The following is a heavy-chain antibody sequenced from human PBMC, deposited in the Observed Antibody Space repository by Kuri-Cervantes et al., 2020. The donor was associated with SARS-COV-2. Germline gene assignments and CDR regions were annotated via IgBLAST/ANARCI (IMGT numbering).Heavy chain of an antibody. V-gene: IGHV3-66*01. CDR1: GFTVSSNY. J-gene: IGHJ4*02. D-gene: IGHD3-22*01. CDR3: AGMYYYDSKALDY. CDR2: IYSGGST. Sequence: GGSLRLSCAASGFTVSSNYMSWVRQAPGKGLEWVSVIYSGGSTYYADSVKGRFTISRDNSKNTLYLQMNSLRAEDTAVYYCAGMYYYDSKALDYWGQGTLVTVSS.